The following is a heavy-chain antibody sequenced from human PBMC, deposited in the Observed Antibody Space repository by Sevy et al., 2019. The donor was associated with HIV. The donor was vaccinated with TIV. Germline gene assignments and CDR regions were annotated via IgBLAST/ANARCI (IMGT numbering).Heavy chain of an antibody. V-gene: IGHV4-38-2*01. CDR2: FYDSGST. Sequence: SETLSLTYAVSGYSISSGYYWGWIRQPPGKGLEWIGSFYDSGSTYYNPSLKSRVTISVDTSKNQFSLKLSSVTAADTAVYYCARHQPDGLSTLFFDYWGQGTLVTVSS. J-gene: IGHJ4*02. CDR3: ARHQPDGLSTLFFDY. CDR1: GYSISSGYY.